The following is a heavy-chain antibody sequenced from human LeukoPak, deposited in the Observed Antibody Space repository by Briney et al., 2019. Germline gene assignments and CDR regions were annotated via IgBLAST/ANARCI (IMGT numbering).Heavy chain of an antibody. J-gene: IGHJ4*02. D-gene: IGHD6-19*01. CDR2: IYTSGST. CDR3: ARGRGGPGAAGRSGSDY. Sequence: SETLSLTCTVSGGSISSYYWSWIRQPAGKGLEWIGRIYTSGSTNYNPSLKSRVTMSVDTSKNQFSLNLSSVTAADTAVYYCARGRGGPGAAGRSGSDYWGQGTLVTVSS. V-gene: IGHV4-4*07. CDR1: GGSISSYY.